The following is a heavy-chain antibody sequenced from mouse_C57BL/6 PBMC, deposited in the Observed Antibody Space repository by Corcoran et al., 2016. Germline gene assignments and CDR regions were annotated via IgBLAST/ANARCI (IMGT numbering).Heavy chain of an antibody. CDR1: YFAFMARA. CDR3: AREGITFY. Sequence: QRELQQSGAALVRPGSSVKLSCKDSYFAFMARAMHWVKQRPGHGLEWIGSFTMYSDATEYSENFKGKATLTANTSSSTAYMELSSLTSEDSAVYYCAREGITFYWGQGTTLTVSS. J-gene: IGHJ2*01. V-gene: IGHV1-49*01. D-gene: IGHD1-1*01. CDR2: FTMYSDAT.